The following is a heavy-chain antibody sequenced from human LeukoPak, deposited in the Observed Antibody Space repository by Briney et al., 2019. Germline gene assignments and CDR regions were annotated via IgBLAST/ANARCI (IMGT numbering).Heavy chain of an antibody. CDR3: ARGRWIDSSGFRSLIDY. J-gene: IGHJ4*02. D-gene: IGHD3-22*01. Sequence: GASVKVSCQASGYNFKTHAFSWVRQVPGQGLEWMGWISGYNGGTAYAQKFQDRVTMTKDTSSTTAYMELRGLTSDDTAVYYCARGRWIDSSGFRSLIDYWGQGTLVTVSS. CDR2: ISGYNGGT. CDR1: GYNFKTHA. V-gene: IGHV1-18*01.